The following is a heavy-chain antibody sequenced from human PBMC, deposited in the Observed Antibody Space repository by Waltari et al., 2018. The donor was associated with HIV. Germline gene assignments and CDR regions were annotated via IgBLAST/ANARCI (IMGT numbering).Heavy chain of an antibody. D-gene: IGHD3-9*01. Sequence: AQLVESGAEVKMRGDSVKVLCRACGYTFTVYYIHWVRQAPGQGLEWMGWRNPNSATTHLPQKFRGRVKMTSDKSTSTAYLELTGLTSDDTALYWCSRGGTILPGNYPSGVSWGQGTLVTVSS. CDR2: RNPNSATT. CDR3: SRGGTILPGNYPSGVS. J-gene: IGHJ4*01. V-gene: IGHV1-2*02. CDR1: GYTFTVYY.